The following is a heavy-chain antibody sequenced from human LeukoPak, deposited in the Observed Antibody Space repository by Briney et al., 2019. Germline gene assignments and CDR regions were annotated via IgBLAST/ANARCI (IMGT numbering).Heavy chain of an antibody. CDR2: IYYSGST. J-gene: IGHJ6*03. D-gene: IGHD2-15*01. CDR3: ARWVGAAYFYYYYMDV. V-gene: IGHV4-59*01. Sequence: SETLSLTCTVSGGSISSYYWSWIRQPPGKGLEWIGYIYYSGSTNYNPSLKSRVTISVDTSKNQFSLKLRSVTAADTAVYYCARWVGAAYFYYYYMDVWGKGTTVTVSS. CDR1: GGSISSYY.